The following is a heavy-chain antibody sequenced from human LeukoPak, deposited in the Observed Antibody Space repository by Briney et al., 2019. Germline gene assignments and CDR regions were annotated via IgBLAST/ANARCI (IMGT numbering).Heavy chain of an antibody. V-gene: IGHV1-69*13. Sequence: SVTVSCKASGGTFSSYAISWVRQAPGQGLEWMGGIIPIFGTANYAQKFQGRVTITADESTSTAYVELSSLRSEDTAVYYCARSHGRYCSGGSCHEGYFDYWGQGTLVTVSS. D-gene: IGHD2-15*01. CDR1: GGTFSSYA. CDR2: IIPIFGTA. CDR3: ARSHGRYCSGGSCHEGYFDY. J-gene: IGHJ4*02.